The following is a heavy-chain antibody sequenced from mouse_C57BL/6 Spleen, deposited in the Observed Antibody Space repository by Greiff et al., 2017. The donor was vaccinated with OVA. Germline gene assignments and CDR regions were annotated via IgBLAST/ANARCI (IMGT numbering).Heavy chain of an antibody. Sequence: QVQLKESGPELVKPGASVKISCKASGYTFTDYYINWVKQRPGQGLEWIGWIYPGSGNTKYNEKFKGKATLTVDTSSSTAYMQLSSLTSEDSAVYFCASHYYGSSRGYAMDYWGQGTSVTVSS. D-gene: IGHD1-1*01. CDR2: IYPGSGNT. J-gene: IGHJ4*01. CDR1: GYTFTDYY. V-gene: IGHV1-84*01. CDR3: ASHYYGSSRGYAMDY.